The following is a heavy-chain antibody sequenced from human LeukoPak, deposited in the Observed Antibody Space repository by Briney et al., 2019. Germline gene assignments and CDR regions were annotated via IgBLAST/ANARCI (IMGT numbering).Heavy chain of an antibody. Sequence: GGSLRLSCAASGLIVSNNYMSWVRQAPGKGLEWVSIVYSGGHTYYANSVKGRFTISRDKSKNTLYLQMSSLRAEDTAVYYCARGIRDCSRTTCYQPFDYWGQGALVTVSS. CDR2: VYSGGHT. J-gene: IGHJ4*02. CDR1: GLIVSNNY. CDR3: ARGIRDCSRTTCYQPFDY. D-gene: IGHD2-2*01. V-gene: IGHV3-53*01.